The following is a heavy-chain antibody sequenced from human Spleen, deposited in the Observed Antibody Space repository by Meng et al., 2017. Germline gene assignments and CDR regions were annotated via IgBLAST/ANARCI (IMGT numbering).Heavy chain of an antibody. D-gene: IGHD4/OR15-4a*01. CDR2: IIPLFDTA. V-gene: IGHV1-69*13. J-gene: IGHJ4*02. CDR1: GGTFSNYA. Sequence: SVKVSCKASGGTFSNYAFSWVRQVPGQGLEWMGGIIPLFDTANYAQKFLGRVTISADESTSTAYMELSSLRSEDTAVYYCARGERPNADYWGQGTLVTVSS. CDR3: ARGERPNADY.